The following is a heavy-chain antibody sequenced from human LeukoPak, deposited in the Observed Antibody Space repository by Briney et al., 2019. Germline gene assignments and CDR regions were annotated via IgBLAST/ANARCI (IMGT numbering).Heavy chain of an antibody. CDR1: GVSITSGTYL. J-gene: IGHJ5*02. CDR2: IYTSGRT. Sequence: SETLSLTCTVSGVSITSGTYLWRWLRQPAGKGLEWIVRIYTSGRTNYNPSLKRRDTISADTSKNQFSLTLDSVTAADTAVYYCARLKGEFDPWGQGTLVTVSS. V-gene: IGHV4-61*02. CDR3: ARLKGEFDP.